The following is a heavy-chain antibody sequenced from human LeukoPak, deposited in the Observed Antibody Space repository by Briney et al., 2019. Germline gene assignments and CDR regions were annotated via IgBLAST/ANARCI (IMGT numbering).Heavy chain of an antibody. D-gene: IGHD5-18*01. Sequence: SETLSLTCTVSGGSISSYYWSWIRQPPGKGLEWIGNIYYSGSTNYNPSLKSRVTISVDTSKNQFSLKLSSVTAADTAVYYCARFGRGYSYGLFDYWGQGTLVTVSS. CDR2: IYYSGST. J-gene: IGHJ4*02. CDR3: ARFGRGYSYGLFDY. V-gene: IGHV4-59*12. CDR1: GGSISSYY.